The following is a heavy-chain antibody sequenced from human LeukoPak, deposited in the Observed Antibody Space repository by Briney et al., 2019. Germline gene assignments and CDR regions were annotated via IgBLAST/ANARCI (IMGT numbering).Heavy chain of an antibody. Sequence: GGSLRHSCTASGFTFGDYAVSWVRQAPGKGLEWVRFIRSKAYGGTIEYAASVKGRFTISRDDSKSIAYLQMNSLKTEDTAVYYCSRDGHCTSSSCFPQNYYFYGMDVWGHGTTVTVSS. J-gene: IGHJ6*02. V-gene: IGHV3-49*04. D-gene: IGHD2-2*01. CDR1: GFTFGDYA. CDR2: IRSKAYGGTI. CDR3: SRDGHCTSSSCFPQNYYFYGMDV.